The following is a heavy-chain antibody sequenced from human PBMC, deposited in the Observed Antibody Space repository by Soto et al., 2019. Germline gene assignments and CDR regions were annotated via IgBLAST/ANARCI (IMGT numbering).Heavy chain of an antibody. CDR3: AKDPPIPTLTIPRFYYYVMDV. Sequence: QTGGSLRLSCAASGFTFNSYAMSWVRQAPGKGLEWVSSISDSGGNTYYADSVKGRFTISRDNSKNTLYLQMNSLRAEDTAIYYCAKDPPIPTLTIPRFYYYVMDVWGQGTTVTVSS. D-gene: IGHD2-21*01. V-gene: IGHV3-23*01. CDR1: GFTFNSYA. J-gene: IGHJ6*02. CDR2: ISDSGGNT.